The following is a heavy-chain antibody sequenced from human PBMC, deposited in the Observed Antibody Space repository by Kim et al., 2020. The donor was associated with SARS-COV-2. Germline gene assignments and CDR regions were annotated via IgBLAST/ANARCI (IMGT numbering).Heavy chain of an antibody. D-gene: IGHD1-26*01. J-gene: IGHJ1*01. CDR3: ARGQGSGSYGPHTH. CDR1: GFSFSDSG. Sequence: GGSLRLSCKASGFSFSDSGMHWVRQAPGKGLEWVAFIWSDGKFQYTANSVRGRFAISRDNSNSALYLEMNSLRFDDTAIYYCARGQGSGSYGPHTHWGQG. V-gene: IGHV3-33*01. CDR2: IWSDGKFQ.